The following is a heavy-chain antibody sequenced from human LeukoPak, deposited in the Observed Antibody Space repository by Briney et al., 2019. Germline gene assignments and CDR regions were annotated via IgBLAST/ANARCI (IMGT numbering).Heavy chain of an antibody. Sequence: GGSLRLSCAASGFTFSSYDMHWVRQATGKGLEWVSGIGTAGDIYYPGSVKGRFTISRENAKNSLYLQVNSLRAGDTAVYYCARAGYSSTWYSRYFDLWGRGTLVAVSS. D-gene: IGHD6-13*01. V-gene: IGHV3-13*01. CDR2: IGTAGDI. J-gene: IGHJ2*01. CDR1: GFTFSSYD. CDR3: ARAGYSSTWYSRYFDL.